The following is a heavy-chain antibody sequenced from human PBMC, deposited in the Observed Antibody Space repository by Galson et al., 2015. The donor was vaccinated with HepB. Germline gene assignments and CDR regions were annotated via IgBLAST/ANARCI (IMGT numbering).Heavy chain of an antibody. J-gene: IGHJ5*02. Sequence: SLRLSCAASGFTFSDYYMSWIRQAPGKGLEWVSYISSSSSYTNYADSVKGRFTISRDNAKNSLYLQMNSLRAEDTAVYYCAARVVAATGWFDPWGQGTLVTVSS. V-gene: IGHV3-11*06. CDR2: ISSSSSYT. CDR1: GFTFSDYY. D-gene: IGHD2-15*01. CDR3: AARVVAATGWFDP.